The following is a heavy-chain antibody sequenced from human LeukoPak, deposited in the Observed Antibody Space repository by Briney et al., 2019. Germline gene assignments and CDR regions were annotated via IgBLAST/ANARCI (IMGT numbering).Heavy chain of an antibody. CDR3: ARGQAVPAATDYYYYGIDV. J-gene: IGHJ6*04. CDR1: GGSISSSNW. V-gene: IGHV4-4*02. CDR2: IYHSGST. Sequence: SETLSLTCAVSGGSISSSNWWSWVRQPPGKGLEWIGEIYHSGSTNYNPSLKSRVTISVDKSKNQFSLKLSSVTAADTAVYYCARGQAVPAATDYYYYGIDVWGKGTTVTVSS. D-gene: IGHD2-2*01.